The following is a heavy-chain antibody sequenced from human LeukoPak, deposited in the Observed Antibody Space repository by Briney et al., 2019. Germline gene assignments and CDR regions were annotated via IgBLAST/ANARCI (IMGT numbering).Heavy chain of an antibody. CDR3: ARGHSSSPQEGYYKMDV. J-gene: IGHJ6*04. CDR2: INHSGST. D-gene: IGHD3-10*01. V-gene: IGHV4-34*01. Sequence: SETLSLTCAVYVGSFSGYYWTWIRQSPGKGQEWIGEINHSGSTNSNPSLKSRVAISVDTSKNQFSLKLASVTAADTAVYYCARGHSSSPQEGYYKMDVWGKGTPVTVSS. CDR1: VGSFSGYY.